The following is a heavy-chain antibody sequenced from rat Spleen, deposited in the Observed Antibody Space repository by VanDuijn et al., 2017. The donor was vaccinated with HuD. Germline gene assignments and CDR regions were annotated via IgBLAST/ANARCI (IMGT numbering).Heavy chain of an antibody. Sequence: EVQLVESGGGLVQPGRSLKLSCVASGFTFNNYWMTWIRQAPGKGLEWVASITNTGGSTYYPESVKGRFTIPRDNAKSTLYLQMNSLRSEDTATYYCTRVGSSPYFDYWGQGVMVTVSS. CDR1: GFTFNNYW. CDR2: ITNTGGST. J-gene: IGHJ2*01. V-gene: IGHV5-31*01. D-gene: IGHD1-2*01. CDR3: TRVGSSPYFDY.